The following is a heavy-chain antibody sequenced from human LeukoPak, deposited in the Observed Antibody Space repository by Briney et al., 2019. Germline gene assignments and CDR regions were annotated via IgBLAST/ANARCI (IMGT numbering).Heavy chain of an antibody. V-gene: IGHV3-23*01. D-gene: IGHD2-2*01. CDR2: ISGTGGST. Sequence: GGSLRLSCAASGFTFSSYAMSWVRQAPGKGLEWVSAISGTGGSTYYADSVKGRFTISRDNSKHTLYLQMNSLRAEDTAVYYCAKVRVDIVVVPADAFDIWGQGTMVTVSS. CDR3: AKVRVDIVVVPADAFDI. CDR1: GFTFSSYA. J-gene: IGHJ3*02.